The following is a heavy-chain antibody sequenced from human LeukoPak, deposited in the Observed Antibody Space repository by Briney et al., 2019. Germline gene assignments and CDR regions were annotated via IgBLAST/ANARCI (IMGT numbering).Heavy chain of an antibody. J-gene: IGHJ4*02. D-gene: IGHD2-21*01. CDR1: GFTFRSLA. CDR2: IYENGGTT. V-gene: IGHV3-23*01. CDR3: AKDFRIGYSAHFDY. Sequence: GGSLRLSCVGSGFTFRSLAMSWVRQAPEKGLECVSGIYENGGTTYYADSVKGRFSISRDNSKNTLYLQMDSLRGEDTAIYYCAKDFRIGYSAHFDYWGQGAQVTVSS.